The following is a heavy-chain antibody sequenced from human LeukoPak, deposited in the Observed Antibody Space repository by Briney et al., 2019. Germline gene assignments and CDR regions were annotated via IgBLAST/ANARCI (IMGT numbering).Heavy chain of an antibody. V-gene: IGHV4-39*01. D-gene: IGHD3-10*01. CDR1: GGSISSTDYY. CDR2: MYYTGVT. CDR3: TRHLSGSKDF. J-gene: IGHJ4*02. Sequence: TSETLSLTCTISGGSISSTDYYWGRIRQPPGKALEWIGSMYYTGVTYYNPSLKSRVTISVDASKTHFSLKVTSVTAADTAVYYCTRHLSGSKDFWGQGTLVTVSS.